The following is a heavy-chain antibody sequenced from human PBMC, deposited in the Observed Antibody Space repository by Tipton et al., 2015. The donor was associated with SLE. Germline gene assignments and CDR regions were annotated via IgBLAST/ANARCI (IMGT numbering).Heavy chain of an antibody. D-gene: IGHD3-10*01. Sequence: SLRLSCAASGFTFSDYYMSWIRQAPGKGLEWVSYISSSSSYTNYADSVKGRFTISRDNAKNSLYLQMNSLRAEDTAVYYCARSGYGSGSYRAFDIWGQGTMFTVSS. V-gene: IGHV3-11*03. CDR2: ISSSSSYT. CDR1: GFTFSDYY. J-gene: IGHJ3*02. CDR3: ARSGYGSGSYRAFDI.